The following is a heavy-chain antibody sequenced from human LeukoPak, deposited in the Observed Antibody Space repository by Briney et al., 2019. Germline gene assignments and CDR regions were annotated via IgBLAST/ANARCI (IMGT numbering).Heavy chain of an antibody. J-gene: IGHJ4*02. V-gene: IGHV3-23*01. Sequence: PGGSLRLSCEVSGFTFSNDVMTWVRQSPGKALEWVSSISDTGIATYYADSVRGRFTISRDNSKNTVFLQMSRLRDEDTAVYYCATQGRYLPRHYFDYWGQGTLVTVS. D-gene: IGHD1-1*01. CDR1: GFTFSNDV. CDR2: ISDTGIAT. CDR3: ATQGRYLPRHYFDY.